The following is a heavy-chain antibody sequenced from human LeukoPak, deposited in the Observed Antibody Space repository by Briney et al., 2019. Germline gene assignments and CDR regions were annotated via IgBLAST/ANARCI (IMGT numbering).Heavy chain of an antibody. D-gene: IGHD4-23*01. Sequence: SETLSLTCAVSGGSFIGYHWNWIRRPPGTGLEWIGEINHSGSTNYNPSLKSRVTISVDTSKNQFSLKLRSVTAADTAVYYCARDPTTVVTTPYYFDDWGQGTLVTVSS. CDR1: GGSFIGYH. CDR3: ARDPTTVVTTPYYFDD. V-gene: IGHV4-34*01. CDR2: INHSGST. J-gene: IGHJ4*02.